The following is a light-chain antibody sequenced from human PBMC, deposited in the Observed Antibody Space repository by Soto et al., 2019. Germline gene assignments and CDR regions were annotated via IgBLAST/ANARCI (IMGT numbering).Light chain of an antibody. CDR1: HSVSRTY. CDR3: QQFDDSAT. J-gene: IGKJ5*01. Sequence: EIVLTQSPGTLSLSPGERATLSCRASHSVSRTYLAWYQQKPGQAPRLLIYGASDRATGTPDRFSGSGSGTDFPLTISRLEPEDSAVYYCQQFDDSATFGQGTRLEIK. CDR2: GAS. V-gene: IGKV3-20*01.